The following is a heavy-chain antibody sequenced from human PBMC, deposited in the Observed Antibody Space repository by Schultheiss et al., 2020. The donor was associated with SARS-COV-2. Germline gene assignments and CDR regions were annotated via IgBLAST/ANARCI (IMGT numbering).Heavy chain of an antibody. J-gene: IGHJ4*02. CDR3: ARALRGYCSSTSCYTTGYFDY. D-gene: IGHD2-2*02. V-gene: IGHV3-23*01. CDR2: ISGSGGST. Sequence: GESLKISCAASGFTFSSYAMSWVRQAPGKGLEWVSAISGSGGSTYYADSVKGRFTISRDNSKNTLYLQMNSLRDEDTAVYYCARALRGYCSSTSCYTTGYFDYWGQGTLVTVSS. CDR1: GFTFSSYA.